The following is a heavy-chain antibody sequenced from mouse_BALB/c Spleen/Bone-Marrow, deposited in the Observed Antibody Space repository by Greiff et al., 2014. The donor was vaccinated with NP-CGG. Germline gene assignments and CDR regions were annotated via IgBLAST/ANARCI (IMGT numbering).Heavy chain of an antibody. D-gene: IGHD2-1*01. CDR1: GISITTGNLQ. Sequence: EVQVVESGPGLVKPSQTVSLTCTVTGISITTGNLQWGCKPPFTGKKLEWIGYICYSGNITSNPALTTRTTITRDTSKNQFFLKMNSVTAEDTATYYCARSYGNDFDYWGQGTTLTVSS. J-gene: IGHJ2*01. CDR3: ARSYGNDFDY. CDR2: ICYSGNI. V-gene: IGHV3-5*02.